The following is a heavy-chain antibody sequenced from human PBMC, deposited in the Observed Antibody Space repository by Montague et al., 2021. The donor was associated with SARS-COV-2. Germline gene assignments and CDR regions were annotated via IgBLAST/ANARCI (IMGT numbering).Heavy chain of an antibody. Sequence: SETLSLTCNVSGASISRSDYYWAWIRQPPGKVLELMGSIHYIGNTYYNPSLESRAIISVDTSENQSPLKLRSVLAAATAAYYCARLFPGGTAVATDIPFDSWGQGTLVTVSS. CDR1: GASISRSDYY. CDR2: IHYIGNT. V-gene: IGHV4-39*01. J-gene: IGHJ4*02. CDR3: ARLFPGGTAVATDIPFDS. D-gene: IGHD4-23*01.